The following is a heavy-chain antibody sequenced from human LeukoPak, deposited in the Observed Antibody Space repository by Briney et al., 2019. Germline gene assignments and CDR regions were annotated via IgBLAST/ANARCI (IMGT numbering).Heavy chain of an antibody. CDR1: GDSVSSNSAA. CDR3: ARIIAAAGTEGDYYYYYMDV. D-gene: IGHD6-13*01. J-gene: IGHJ6*03. CDR2: TYYRSNWYN. Sequence: PSQTLSLTCAISGDSVSSNSAAWNWIRQSPARGLEWLGRTYYRSNWYNDYAVSVKSRITINPDTSKNQISLQLNSVTPEDTAVYYCARIIAAAGTEGDYYYYYMDVWGKGTTVTVSS. V-gene: IGHV6-1*01.